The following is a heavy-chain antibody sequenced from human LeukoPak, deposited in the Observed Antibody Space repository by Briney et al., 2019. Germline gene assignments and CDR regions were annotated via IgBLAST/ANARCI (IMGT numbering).Heavy chain of an antibody. Sequence: PGGSLRLSCAASGFTFSSYSMNWVRQAPGKGREGVSYISSSSSTIYYADSVKGRFTISRDNAKNSLYLQMNSLRAEDTAVYYCARERDYDILTGDAFDIWGQGTMVTVSS. CDR2: ISSSSSTI. CDR1: GFTFSSYS. D-gene: IGHD3-9*01. CDR3: ARERDYDILTGDAFDI. V-gene: IGHV3-48*04. J-gene: IGHJ3*02.